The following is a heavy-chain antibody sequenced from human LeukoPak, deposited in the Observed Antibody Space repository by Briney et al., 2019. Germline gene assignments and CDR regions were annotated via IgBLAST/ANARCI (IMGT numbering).Heavy chain of an antibody. J-gene: IGHJ3*02. CDR1: GGSFTFTSHA. V-gene: IGHV1-69*13. CDR3: AGFFYDNSGDAFDI. Sequence: SVKVSCKASGGSFTFTSHAISWVRQAPGQGLEWMGGLIPIYGSSNYAQKFQGRVTITSDESTRTVYMELSSLRPEDSAVYYCAGFFYDNSGDAFDIWGQGTMVTVSS. D-gene: IGHD3-22*01. CDR2: LIPIYGSS.